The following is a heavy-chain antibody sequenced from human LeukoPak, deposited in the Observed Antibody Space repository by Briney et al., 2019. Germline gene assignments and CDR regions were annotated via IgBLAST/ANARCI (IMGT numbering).Heavy chain of an antibody. D-gene: IGHD1-26*01. Sequence: ASVKVSCKASGYTFTGYYMHWVRQAPGQGLEWMGWINPNSGGTNYAQKFQGRVTMTRDTSISTAYMELSRLRSDDTAVYYCARVAPIPEWELIDYWGQGTLVTVSS. V-gene: IGHV1-2*02. J-gene: IGHJ4*02. CDR3: ARVAPIPEWELIDY. CDR2: INPNSGGT. CDR1: GYTFTGYY.